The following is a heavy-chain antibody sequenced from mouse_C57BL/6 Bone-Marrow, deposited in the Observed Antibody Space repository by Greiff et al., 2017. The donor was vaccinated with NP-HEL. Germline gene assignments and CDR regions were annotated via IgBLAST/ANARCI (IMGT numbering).Heavy chain of an antibody. V-gene: IGHV5-4*01. CDR3: AREREWLLVFAY. Sequence: EVKLVESGGGLVKPGGSLKLSCAASGFTFSSYAMSWVRQTPEKRLEWVATISDGGSYTYYPDNVKGRFTISRDNAKNNLYLQMSHLKSEDTAMYYCAREREWLLVFAYWGQGTLVTVSA. CDR1: GFTFSSYA. D-gene: IGHD2-3*01. CDR2: ISDGGSYT. J-gene: IGHJ3*01.